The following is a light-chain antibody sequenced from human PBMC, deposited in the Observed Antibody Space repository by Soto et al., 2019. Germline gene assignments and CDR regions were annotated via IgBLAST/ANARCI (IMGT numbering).Light chain of an antibody. CDR1: QAISDF. CDR2: DAS. J-gene: IGKJ4*01. V-gene: IGKV1-33*01. Sequence: DIELTQSPSSLSAYVGDKVTFTCQASQAISDFLNWYQQKPGKAPKLLIYDASKLQVGVPSRFSGAGSGTDFSFTIASLQADDFATYFCQQFDTLPLTFGGGTKVEIK. CDR3: QQFDTLPLT.